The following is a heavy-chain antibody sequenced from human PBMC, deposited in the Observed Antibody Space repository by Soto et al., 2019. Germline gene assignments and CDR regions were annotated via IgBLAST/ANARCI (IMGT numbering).Heavy chain of an antibody. CDR1: GFTFRDYY. CDR3: ARGDIAVAGTYYYYGMDV. J-gene: IGHJ6*02. D-gene: IGHD6-19*01. CDR2: ISSRGSTI. Sequence: LRLSCAASGFTFRDYYMSWIRQAPGQGLEWVSYISSRGSTIYYAGSVKGRFTISRDNAKNLLYLQRNSLRAEDTAVYYCARGDIAVAGTYYYYGMDVWVRGTTVTVSS. V-gene: IGHV3-11*01.